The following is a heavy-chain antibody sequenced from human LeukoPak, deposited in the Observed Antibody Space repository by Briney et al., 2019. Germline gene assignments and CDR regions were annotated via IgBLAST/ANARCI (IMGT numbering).Heavy chain of an antibody. V-gene: IGHV3-48*03. CDR2: ISSSGSTI. D-gene: IGHD1-1*01. CDR3: ARAASRYNWNDVGQVYYYYYGMDV. J-gene: IGHJ6*02. Sequence: GGSLRLSCAASGFTFSSYGMNWVRQAPGKGLEWVSYISSSGSTIYYADSVKGRFTISRDNAKNSLYLQMNSLRAEDTAVYYCARAASRYNWNDVGQVYYYYYGMDVWGQGTTVTVSS. CDR1: GFTFSSYG.